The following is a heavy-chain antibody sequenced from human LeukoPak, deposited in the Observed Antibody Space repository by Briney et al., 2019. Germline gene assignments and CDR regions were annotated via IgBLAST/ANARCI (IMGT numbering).Heavy chain of an antibody. CDR2: IYYSGST. CDR1: GGSISSYY. Sequence: SETLSLTCTVSGGSISSYYWNWVRQPPGKGLEWIAYIYYSGSTNYNPSLKSRVTISLDTSKMQFSLRLSSVTAADTAVYFCARDFGYSTAGDHYYGMDVWGQGTTVSVSS. J-gene: IGHJ6*02. CDR3: ARDFGYSTAGDHYYGMDV. V-gene: IGHV4-59*01. D-gene: IGHD5-12*01.